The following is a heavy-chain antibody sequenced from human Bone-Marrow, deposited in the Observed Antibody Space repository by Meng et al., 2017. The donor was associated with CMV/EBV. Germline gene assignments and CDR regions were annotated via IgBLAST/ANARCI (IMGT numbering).Heavy chain of an antibody. CDR1: GYVFTSYD. V-gene: IGHV1-18*01. CDR2: ISVYKGDT. Sequence: ASVKVSCKASGYVFTSYDINWVRQAPGQGLEWLGWISVYKGDTNYAQKVQGRVTLTADTSTSTAYMELRGLRSDDTAVYYCARSRVGAWTWFDPWGQGTLVPVSS. D-gene: IGHD1-26*01. J-gene: IGHJ5*02. CDR3: ARSRVGAWTWFDP.